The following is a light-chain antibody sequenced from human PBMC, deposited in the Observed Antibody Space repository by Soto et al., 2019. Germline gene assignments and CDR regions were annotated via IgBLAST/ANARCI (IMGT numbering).Light chain of an antibody. CDR3: QSYDRSLSGYV. J-gene: IGLJ1*01. CDR1: SSNFGAGFA. V-gene: IGLV1-40*01. CDR2: DIT. Sequence: QSVLTQPPSVSGAPGQWVTISCTGSSSNFGAGFAVHWYQQFPGTAPQLLIYDITNRPSGVPDRFSGSKSGTSASLAIAGLQAEDEAVYYCQSYDRSLSGYVFGTGTKATVL.